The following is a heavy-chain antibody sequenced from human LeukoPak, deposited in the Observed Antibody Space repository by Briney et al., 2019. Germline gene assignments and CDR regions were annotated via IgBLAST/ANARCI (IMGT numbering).Heavy chain of an antibody. Sequence: SETLSLTCTVSGGFISSSSYYWGWIRQSPGKGLEWIGNIYYSGSTYANPSLKSRVTISVDTSKNQFSLKLTSVTAADTAVYYCARLPQGGSSYGPLDVWGQGTTVTVSS. CDR1: GGFISSSSYY. CDR3: ARLPQGGSSYGPLDV. CDR2: IYYSGST. V-gene: IGHV4-39*01. J-gene: IGHJ6*02. D-gene: IGHD5-18*01.